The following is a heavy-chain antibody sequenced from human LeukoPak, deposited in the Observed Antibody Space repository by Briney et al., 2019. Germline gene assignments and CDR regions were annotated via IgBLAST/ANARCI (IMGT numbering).Heavy chain of an antibody. CDR3: AKHEYSGSYYGLSWFDP. D-gene: IGHD1-26*01. CDR1: GGSITNYY. CDR2: IYYTGST. Sequence: SETRSLTCTVSGGSITNYYWSWIRQPPGKGREWIGYIYYTGSTNYNPALRSRVTISVDTSKNQLSLTLSSLTSADTAVYYCAKHEYSGSYYGLSWFDPWGQGTLVTVSS. J-gene: IGHJ5*02. V-gene: IGHV4-59*08.